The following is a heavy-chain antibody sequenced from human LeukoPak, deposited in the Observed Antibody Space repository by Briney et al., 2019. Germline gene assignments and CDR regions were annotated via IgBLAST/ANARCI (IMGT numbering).Heavy chain of an antibody. J-gene: IGHJ4*02. D-gene: IGHD6-6*01. CDR1: GGSVSSGSYY. V-gene: IGHV4-61*01. CDR3: ARGRKSIAARLIQKPFDY. CDR2: IYYSGST. Sequence: SETLSLTCTVSGGSVSSGSYYWSWIRQPPGKGLEWIGYIYYSGSTNYNPSLKSRVTISVDTSKNQFSLKLSSVTAADTAVYYCARGRKSIAARLIQKPFDYWGQGTLVTVSS.